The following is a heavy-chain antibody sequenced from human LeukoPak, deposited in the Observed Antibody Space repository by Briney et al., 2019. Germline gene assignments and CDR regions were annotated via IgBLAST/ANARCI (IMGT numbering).Heavy chain of an antibody. CDR2: IYSGGST. CDR3: ARSIPAAGIGAFDI. D-gene: IGHD6-13*01. J-gene: IGHJ3*02. Sequence: GGSLRLSCAASGLTVSDNYMSWVREAPGKGLEWVSVIYSGGSTNYADSVKGRFTISRDNSKNTLYLQLNSLRAEDTAVYYCARSIPAAGIGAFDIWGQGTMVTVSS. CDR1: GLTVSDNY. V-gene: IGHV3-66*01.